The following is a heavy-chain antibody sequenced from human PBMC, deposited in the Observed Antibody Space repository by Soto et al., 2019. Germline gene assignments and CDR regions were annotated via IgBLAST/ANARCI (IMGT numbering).Heavy chain of an antibody. V-gene: IGHV3-23*01. Sequence: GGSLRLSCAASGFTFSSYAMSWVRQAPGKGLEWISVISGSGGSTSHADSVKGRFTISRDNSKNTLYLQMNSLRAEDSAVYYCAKASLTVTTLNWFDPWGLGTLVTVSS. J-gene: IGHJ5*02. CDR2: ISGSGGST. CDR3: AKASLTVTTLNWFDP. CDR1: GFTFSSYA. D-gene: IGHD4-17*01.